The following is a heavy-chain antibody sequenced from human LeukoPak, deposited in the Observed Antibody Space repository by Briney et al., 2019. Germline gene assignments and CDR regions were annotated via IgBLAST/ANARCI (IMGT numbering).Heavy chain of an antibody. CDR2: VSGSGGST. V-gene: IGHV3-23*01. CDR1: GFTFSTYA. J-gene: IGHJ4*02. D-gene: IGHD1-7*01. CDR3: AKWPGNYGY. Sequence: PGGSLRLSCAASGFTFSTYAMSWVRQAPGEGLEWVSAVSGSGGSTYYADSVKGRFTISRDNSKNTLYLQMNSLRAEDTAVYYCAKWPGNYGYWGQGTLVTVSS.